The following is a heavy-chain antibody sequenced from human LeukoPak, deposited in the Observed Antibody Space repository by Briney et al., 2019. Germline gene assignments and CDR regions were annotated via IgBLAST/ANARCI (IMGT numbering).Heavy chain of an antibody. CDR2: INTDGSGT. CDR1: GFTFSSSW. J-gene: IGHJ4*02. Sequence: PGGSLRLSCAASGFTFSSSWMHWVRQAPGKGLVWVSRINTDGSGTTYADSVKGRFTISRDNAKNTLYLQMNSLRAEDTAVYYCARETATPSSYYFDSWGQGTLVTVSS. CDR3: ARETATPSSYYFDS. V-gene: IGHV3-74*01. D-gene: IGHD4-23*01.